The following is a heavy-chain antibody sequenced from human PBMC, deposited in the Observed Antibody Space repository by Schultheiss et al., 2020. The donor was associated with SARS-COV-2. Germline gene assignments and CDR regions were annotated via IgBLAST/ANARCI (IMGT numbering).Heavy chain of an antibody. CDR2: IYHSGST. Sequence: SETLSLTCAVYGGSFSGYYWGWIRQPPGKGLEWIGSIYHSGSTYYNPSLKSRVTISVDTSKNQFSLKLSSVTAADTAVYYCARDAGHDFWSGHNWFDPWGQGTLVTVSS. CDR3: ARDAGHDFWSGHNWFDP. D-gene: IGHD3-3*01. V-gene: IGHV4-34*01. CDR1: GGSFSGYY. J-gene: IGHJ5*02.